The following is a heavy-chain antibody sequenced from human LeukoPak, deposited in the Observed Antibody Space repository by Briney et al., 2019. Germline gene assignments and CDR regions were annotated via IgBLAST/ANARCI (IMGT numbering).Heavy chain of an antibody. CDR1: GYTFTSYD. J-gene: IGHJ6*02. Sequence: ASVKVSCKASGYTFTSYDINWVRQDTGQGLEWMGWMNPNSGNTGYSQKLQGRVTMTRTTSISTAYMERSSLRSEDTAVYYCARLGSSSWYEVYYYYYGMDVWGQGTTVTVSS. CDR3: ARLGSSSWYEVYYYYYGMDV. V-gene: IGHV1-8*01. D-gene: IGHD6-13*01. CDR2: MNPNSGNT.